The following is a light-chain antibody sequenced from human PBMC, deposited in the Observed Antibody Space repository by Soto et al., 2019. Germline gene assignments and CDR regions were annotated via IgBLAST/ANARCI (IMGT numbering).Light chain of an antibody. CDR2: GVS. J-gene: IGLJ1*01. V-gene: IGLV2-14*01. Sequence: QSALTQPASVSGSPGQSITISCTGTISDFVVYNYVSWYQQHPGKAPKLMISGVSNRPSGVSNRFSGSKSGNTASLTISGLQADDEADYYCSSHTISSALQVFGTGTKVTVL. CDR3: SSHTISSALQV. CDR1: ISDFVVYNY.